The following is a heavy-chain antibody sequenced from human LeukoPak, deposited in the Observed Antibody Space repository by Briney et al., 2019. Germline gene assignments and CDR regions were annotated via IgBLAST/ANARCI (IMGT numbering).Heavy chain of an antibody. Sequence: SETLSLTCTVSGGSISSYYWSWIWQPPGKGLEWIGYIYYSGSTNYNPSLKSRVTISVDTSKNQFSLKLSSVTAADTAVYYCARYYGDYKNWFDPWGQGTLVTVSS. V-gene: IGHV4-59*12. J-gene: IGHJ5*02. CDR3: ARYYGDYKNWFDP. CDR1: GGSISSYY. CDR2: IYYSGST. D-gene: IGHD4-17*01.